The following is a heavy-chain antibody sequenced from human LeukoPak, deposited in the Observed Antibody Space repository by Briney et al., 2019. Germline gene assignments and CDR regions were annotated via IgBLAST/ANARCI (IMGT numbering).Heavy chain of an antibody. V-gene: IGHV3-7*01. CDR1: GFTLTSFY. CDR2: INLDGSEQ. D-gene: IGHD6-13*01. Sequence: PGGSLRLSCVASGFTLTSFYMSWVRQAPGKGLEWVANINLDGSEQYYVDSVKGRFTISRDNAKNSLYLQMNSLWAEDTAVYYCAREVAVGIGAYNFWGQGTLVTVSS. J-gene: IGHJ4*02. CDR3: AREVAVGIGAYNF.